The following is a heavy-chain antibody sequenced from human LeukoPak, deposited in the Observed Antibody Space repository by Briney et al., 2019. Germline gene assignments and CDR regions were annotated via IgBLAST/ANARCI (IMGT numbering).Heavy chain of an antibody. D-gene: IGHD6-19*01. Sequence: VASVNVSCKASGYTFTSYGISWVRQAPGQGLEWMGWISAYNGNTNYAQKFQGRVTMTRNTSISTAYMELSSLRSEDTAVYYCARASIAVAGTGFDYWGQGTLVTVSS. CDR2: ISAYNGNT. CDR3: ARASIAVAGTGFDY. V-gene: IGHV1-18*01. J-gene: IGHJ4*02. CDR1: GYTFTSYG.